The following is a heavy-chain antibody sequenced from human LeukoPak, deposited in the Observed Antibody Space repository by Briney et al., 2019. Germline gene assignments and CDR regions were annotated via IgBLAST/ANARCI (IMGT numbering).Heavy chain of an antibody. V-gene: IGHV1-69*01. CDR3: ARVEDTNFDY. J-gene: IGHJ4*02. Sequence: GASLKVSCKASGCTFSSYAISWVRQAPGQGLEWMGGIIPIFGTANYAQKCQGRVTITADESTSTAYMELSSLRSEDTAVYYCARVEDTNFDYWGQGTLVTVSS. CDR2: IIPIFGTA. CDR1: GCTFSSYA.